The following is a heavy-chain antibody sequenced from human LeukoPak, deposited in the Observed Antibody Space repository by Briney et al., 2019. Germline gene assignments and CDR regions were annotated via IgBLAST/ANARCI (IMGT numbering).Heavy chain of an antibody. V-gene: IGHV4-34*01. J-gene: IGHJ4*02. CDR2: INHSGST. D-gene: IGHD1-26*01. Sequence: SETLSLTCAVYGGSFSGYYWNWIRQPPGKGLEWIGEINHSGSTNYNPSLKSRVTISVDTSKSQFSLKLSSVTAADTAVYYCARLGSRASAYWGQGTLVTVFS. CDR3: ARLGSRASAY. CDR1: GGSFSGYY.